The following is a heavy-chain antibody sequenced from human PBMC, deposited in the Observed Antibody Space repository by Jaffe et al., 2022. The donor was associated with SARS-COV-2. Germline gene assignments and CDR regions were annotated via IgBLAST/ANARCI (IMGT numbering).Heavy chain of an antibody. J-gene: IGHJ2*01. CDR3: ARRGMVRGVMDWYFDL. CDR1: GYTFTGYY. Sequence: QVQLVQSGAEVKKPGASVKVSCKASGYTFTGYYMHWVRQAPGQGLEWMGWINPNSGGTNYAQKFQGWVTMTRDTSISTAYMELSRLRSDDTAVYYCARRGMVRGVMDWYFDLWGRGTLVTVSS. CDR2: INPNSGGT. D-gene: IGHD3-10*01. V-gene: IGHV1-2*04.